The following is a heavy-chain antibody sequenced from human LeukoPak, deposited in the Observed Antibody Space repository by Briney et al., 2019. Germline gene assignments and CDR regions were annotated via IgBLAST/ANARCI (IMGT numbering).Heavy chain of an antibody. D-gene: IGHD1-14*01. V-gene: IGHV4-34*01. Sequence: SETLSLTCAVYRGSFSGYYWSWIRQPPGKGLEWIGEINHSGSTNYNPSLKSRVTISVDTSKNQFSLKLSSVTAADTAVYYCASGRVRNPYYYYGMDDWGQGTTVTVSS. J-gene: IGHJ6*02. CDR3: ASGRVRNPYYYYGMDD. CDR1: RGSFSGYY. CDR2: INHSGST.